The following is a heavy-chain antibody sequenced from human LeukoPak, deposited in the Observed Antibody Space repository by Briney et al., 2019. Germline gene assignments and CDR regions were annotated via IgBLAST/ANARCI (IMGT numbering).Heavy chain of an antibody. J-gene: IGHJ4*02. CDR3: ARDRIWFGELSGVDY. Sequence: GGSLRLSCAASGFDFDDFAMHWVRQAPGKGLEWISLVSWDGGSSYYSDSVKGRFTISRDNAKNSLYLQMNSLRAEDTAVYYCARDRIWFGELSGVDYWGQGTLVTVSS. CDR2: VSWDGGSS. V-gene: IGHV3-43D*03. CDR1: GFDFDDFA. D-gene: IGHD3-10*01.